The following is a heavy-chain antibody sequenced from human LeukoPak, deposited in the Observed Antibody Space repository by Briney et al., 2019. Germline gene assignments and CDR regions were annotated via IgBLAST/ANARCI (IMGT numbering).Heavy chain of an antibody. CDR1: GFTFNTYA. CDR3: AKNGDRGAYCTGGTCYPYFYYYMDV. D-gene: IGHD2-15*01. J-gene: IGHJ6*03. Sequence: GGSLRLSCAASGFTFNTYAMSWVRQAPGKGLEWVSGIRGSGGSTYYADSVKGRFTISRDNSKNTLYLQMNSLRAEDTAIYYCAKNGDRGAYCTGGTCYPYFYYYMDVWGKGTTVTI. V-gene: IGHV3-23*01. CDR2: IRGSGGST.